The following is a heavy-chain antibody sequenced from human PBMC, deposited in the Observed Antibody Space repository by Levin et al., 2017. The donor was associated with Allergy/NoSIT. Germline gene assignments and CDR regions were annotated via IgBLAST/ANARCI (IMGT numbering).Heavy chain of an antibody. Sequence: PGESLKISCKASGGTFSSYAISWVRQAPGQGLEWMGGIIPIFGTANYAQKFQGRVTITADESTSTAYMELSSLRSEDTAVYYCATSPAGDYLDYWGQGTLVTVSS. CDR1: GGTFSSYA. CDR2: IIPIFGTA. J-gene: IGHJ4*02. D-gene: IGHD2-8*02. CDR3: ATSPAGDYLDY. V-gene: IGHV1-69*01.